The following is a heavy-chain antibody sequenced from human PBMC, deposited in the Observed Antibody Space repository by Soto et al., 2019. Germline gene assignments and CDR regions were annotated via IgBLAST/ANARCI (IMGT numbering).Heavy chain of an antibody. CDR2: ISSSSSYI. V-gene: IGHV3-21*01. CDR1: GFTFSSYS. J-gene: IGHJ5*02. D-gene: IGHD2-15*01. CDR3: AAHVVVVAATRGWFDP. Sequence: PVGSLRLSCAASGFTFSSYSMNWVRQAPGKGLEWVSSISSSSSYIYYADSVKGRFTISRDNAKNSLYLQMNSLRAEDTAVYYCAAHVVVVAATRGWFDPWGQGTLVTVSS.